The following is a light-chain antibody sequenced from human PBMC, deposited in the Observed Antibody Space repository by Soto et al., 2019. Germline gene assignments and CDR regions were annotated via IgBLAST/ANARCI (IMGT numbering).Light chain of an antibody. CDR3: QQYNNWPPES. J-gene: IGKJ1*01. CDR2: GAS. V-gene: IGKV3-20*01. Sequence: EIVLTQSPGTLSLSPGERATLSCRASQSVSSSYLAWYQQKPGQAPRLLIYGASSRPTGIPDRFSGSGSGTDFTLTISRLEPEDFAVYYCQQYNNWPPESFGQGTKVAI. CDR1: QSVSSSY.